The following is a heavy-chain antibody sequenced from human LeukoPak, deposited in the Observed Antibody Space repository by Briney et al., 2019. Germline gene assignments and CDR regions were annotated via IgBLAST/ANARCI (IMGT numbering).Heavy chain of an antibody. CDR1: GASISGYY. CDR3: ARGSGRYYYYGVDV. D-gene: IGHD7-27*01. Sequence: SETLSLTCTVSGASISGYYWSCMPEPPGKGVECIGHTHYSGATNYNPSLKSRVTISLDMSNNQFSLKMSSVTAADTAVYYCARGSGRYYYYGVDVWGQGTTVTVSS. J-gene: IGHJ6*02. V-gene: IGHV4-59*01. CDR2: THYSGAT.